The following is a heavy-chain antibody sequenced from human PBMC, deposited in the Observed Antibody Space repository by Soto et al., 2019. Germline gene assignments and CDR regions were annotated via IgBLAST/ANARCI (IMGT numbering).Heavy chain of an antibody. CDR2: VIFVLGTT. J-gene: IGHJ6*02. D-gene: IGHD2-21*01. Sequence: QVQLVQSGAEVKKPGSSVKVSCRASGDTFSSHTVNWVRQAPGRGLEWMGRVIFVLGTTDYAQNFRGRVTNTAEKSTNTVYMELSSLSSEDTAVYYCARRSYCGYNCYYKRYSGMDVWGQGTTVTFAS. V-gene: IGHV1-69*08. CDR3: ARRSYCGYNCYYKRYSGMDV. CDR1: GDTFSSHT.